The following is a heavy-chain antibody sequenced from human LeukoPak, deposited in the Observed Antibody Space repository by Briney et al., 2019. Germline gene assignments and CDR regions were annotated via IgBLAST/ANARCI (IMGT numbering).Heavy chain of an antibody. Sequence: PGGSLRLSCAASGFTFSTYSLNWVRQAPGKGLEWVSSISSSTSYIYYADSVKGRFTISRDNAKNSLYLQMNRLRAEDTAVYYCARDLYGDYSLDYWGQGTLVTVSS. V-gene: IGHV3-21*01. J-gene: IGHJ4*02. CDR1: GFTFSTYS. D-gene: IGHD4-17*01. CDR3: ARDLYGDYSLDY. CDR2: ISSSTSYI.